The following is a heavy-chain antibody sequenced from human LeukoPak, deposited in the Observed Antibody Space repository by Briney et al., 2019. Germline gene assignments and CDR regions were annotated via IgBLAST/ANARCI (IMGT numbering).Heavy chain of an antibody. CDR3: ARGFIAVAGYWYFDL. Sequence: SVKVSCKASGGTFSSYAISWVRQAPGQGLEWMGGIIPIFDTANYAQKFQGRVTITADESTSTAYMELSSLRSEDTAVYYCARGFIAVAGYWYFDLWGRGTLVTVSS. J-gene: IGHJ2*01. V-gene: IGHV1-69*13. CDR1: GGTFSSYA. CDR2: IIPIFDTA. D-gene: IGHD6-19*01.